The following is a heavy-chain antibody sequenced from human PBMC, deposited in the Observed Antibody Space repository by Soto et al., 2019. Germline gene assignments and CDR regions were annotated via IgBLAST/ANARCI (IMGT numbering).Heavy chain of an antibody. CDR3: ARVAYDFWSGYRCYYYYYYMDV. CDR2: INSDGSST. CDR1: GFTFSSYW. V-gene: IGHV3-74*01. J-gene: IGHJ6*03. Sequence: EVQLVESGGGLVQPGGSLRLSCAASGFTFSSYWLHWVRQAPGKGLVWVSRINSDGSSTSYADSVKGRFTISRDNAKNTLYLQMNSLRAEDTAVYYCARVAYDFWSGYRCYYYYYYMDVWGKGTTVTVSS. D-gene: IGHD3-3*01.